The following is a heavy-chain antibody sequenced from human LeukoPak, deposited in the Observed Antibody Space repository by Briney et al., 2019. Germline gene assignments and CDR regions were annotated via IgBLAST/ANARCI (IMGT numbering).Heavy chain of an antibody. D-gene: IGHD1-26*01. J-gene: IGHJ3*01. V-gene: IGHV5-51*01. Sequence: GESLKISSKGSGCIFTNCYIGWVRQMPGKGLVWMGIIYPGGSDTRFSPSFQGQVTISADKSISTAYLQWSSLKASDSAIYYCARLSGSWAFDVWGQGTVVTVSS. CDR1: GCIFTNCY. CDR2: IYPGGSDT. CDR3: ARLSGSWAFDV.